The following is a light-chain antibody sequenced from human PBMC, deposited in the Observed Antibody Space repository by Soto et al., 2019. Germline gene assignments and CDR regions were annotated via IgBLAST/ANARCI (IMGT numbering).Light chain of an antibody. CDR1: QSVSSSD. CDR3: QQYGSSSYT. Sequence: EIVLTQSPGTLSLSPGERATLSCRASQSVSSSDLAWYQQKPGQAPRLLIYGASSRATGIPDRFSGSGSGADFALTISRLEPEDFALYYCQQYGSSSYTFGQGTKLEIK. CDR2: GAS. V-gene: IGKV3-20*01. J-gene: IGKJ2*01.